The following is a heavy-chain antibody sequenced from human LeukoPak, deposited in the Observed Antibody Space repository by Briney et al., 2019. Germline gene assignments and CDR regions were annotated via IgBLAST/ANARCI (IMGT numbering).Heavy chain of an antibody. V-gene: IGHV4-39*01. CDR2: AYYTGEI. Sequence: SETLSLTCTVSGGSVASSGCYWGWIRQPPGKGLEWVGSAYYTGEIYSAPSLKSRLTISVDTSKNQFALTLTSVTAADTAVYYCGRHVSNGWDYHYGLDVWGQGTTVTVPS. CDR3: GRHVSNGWDYHYGLDV. J-gene: IGHJ6*02. CDR1: GGSVASSGCY. D-gene: IGHD6-19*01.